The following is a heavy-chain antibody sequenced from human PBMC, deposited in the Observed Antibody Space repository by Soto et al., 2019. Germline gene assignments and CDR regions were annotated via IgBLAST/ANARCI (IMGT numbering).Heavy chain of an antibody. CDR1: GFIFSNYA. Sequence: GGSLRLSCAPSGFIFSNYAMSWVRQARGKGLEWVSAISGSGADTYYTESVKGRFTISRDNFKNTLYLQMNSLSDADTAVYYCAREGGRHCSPTRCYNAFDIWGQGTMVTVS. D-gene: IGHD2-2*02. J-gene: IGHJ3*02. CDR3: AREGGRHCSPTRCYNAFDI. CDR2: ISGSGADT. V-gene: IGHV3-23*01.